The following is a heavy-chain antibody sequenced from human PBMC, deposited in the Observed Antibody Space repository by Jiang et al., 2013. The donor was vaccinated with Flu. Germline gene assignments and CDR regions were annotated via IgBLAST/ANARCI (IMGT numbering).Heavy chain of an antibody. CDR2: ISYDGSNK. CDR1: GFTFSSYG. Sequence: QLLESGGGVVQPGRSLRLSCAASGFTFSSYGMHWVRQAPGKGLEWVAVISYDGSNKYYADSVKGRFTISRDNSKNTLYLQMNSLRAEDTAVYYCAGFAAGKRYYDSSGPIDYWGQGTLVTVSS. D-gene: IGHD3-22*01. J-gene: IGHJ4*02. CDR3: AGFAAGKRYYDSSGPIDY. V-gene: IGHV3-33*05.